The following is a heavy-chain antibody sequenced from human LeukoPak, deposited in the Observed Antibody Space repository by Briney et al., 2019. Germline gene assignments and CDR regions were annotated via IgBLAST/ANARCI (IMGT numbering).Heavy chain of an antibody. V-gene: IGHV3-23*01. Sequence: GGSLRLSCAASGFILSSYGMTWVRQAPGKGLKWVSGISGSGGTPYYADSVKGRFTISRDNSKNTLYLQMNSLSAEDTAVYYCANSQQQLVFDYWGQGTLVTVPS. CDR3: ANSQQQLVFDY. D-gene: IGHD6-13*01. CDR1: GFILSSYG. CDR2: ISGSGGTP. J-gene: IGHJ4*02.